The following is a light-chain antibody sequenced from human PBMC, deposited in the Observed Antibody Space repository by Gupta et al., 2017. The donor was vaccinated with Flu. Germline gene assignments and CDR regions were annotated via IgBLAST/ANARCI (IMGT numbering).Light chain of an antibody. CDR1: RSNIGSNY. Sequence: QSVLTQPPSASGTPGQRFPISCFGSRSNIGSNYVYWYQQLPGTAPKLLIYRNNQRPSGVPDRFSVSKSGTAASLAISGLRDEDEADYYCAAWDDSRSGVFGGGTKLTVL. V-gene: IGLV1-47*01. CDR2: RNN. CDR3: AAWDDSRSGV. J-gene: IGLJ2*01.